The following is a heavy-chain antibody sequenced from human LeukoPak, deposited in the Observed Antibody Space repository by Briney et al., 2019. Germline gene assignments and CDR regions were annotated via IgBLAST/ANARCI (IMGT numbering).Heavy chain of an antibody. Sequence: SETLSLTCTVSGGSISSYYWSWIRQPPGKGLEWIGCIYYSGSTNYNPSLKRRVTISVDRSKNQFSLKLSSVTAADTAVYYCARDGGIAVAVWVRGAFDIWGQGTMVTVSS. J-gene: IGHJ3*02. CDR1: GGSISSYY. CDR3: ARDGGIAVAVWVRGAFDI. CDR2: IYYSGST. D-gene: IGHD6-19*01. V-gene: IGHV4-59*12.